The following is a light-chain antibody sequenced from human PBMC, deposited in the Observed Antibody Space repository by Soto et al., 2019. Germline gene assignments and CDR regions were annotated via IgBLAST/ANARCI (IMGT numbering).Light chain of an antibody. Sequence: DIVMTQSPDSLAVSLGERATINCKSSQSVLYSSNNKNYLAWYQQKPGQPPKALIYWASTRESGVPDRFSGSGSGTDFTLTISSLQAEDVAVYYCQQYLTTPKTFGQGTKVDIK. CDR2: WAS. J-gene: IGKJ1*01. CDR1: QSVLYSSNNKNY. CDR3: QQYLTTPKT. V-gene: IGKV4-1*01.